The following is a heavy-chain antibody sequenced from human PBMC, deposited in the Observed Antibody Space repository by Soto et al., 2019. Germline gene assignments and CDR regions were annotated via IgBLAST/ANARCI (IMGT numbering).Heavy chain of an antibody. V-gene: IGHV3-30-3*01. Sequence: QVQLVESGGGVVQPGGSLRLSCAASGFTFRNHAMHWVRQAPGKGLECLAVIAYDGSNAFYRDAVKGRFTVSRDNSKKPLYLYMNSLRSEDTGVYYCARGDREDILVVVGARPGEYGTDIWGQGTTVIVSS. CDR2: IAYDGSNA. D-gene: IGHD2-15*01. CDR3: ARGDREDILVVVGARPGEYGTDI. J-gene: IGHJ6*02. CDR1: GFTFRNHA.